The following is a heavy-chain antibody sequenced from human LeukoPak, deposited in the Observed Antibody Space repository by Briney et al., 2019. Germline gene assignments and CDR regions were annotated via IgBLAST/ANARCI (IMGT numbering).Heavy chain of an antibody. D-gene: IGHD5-12*01. CDR3: ARQVATKGEWAFDV. V-gene: IGHV4-4*02. CDR1: GGSISSSNW. Sequence: PSGTLSLTCAVSGGSISSSNWWSWVRQPPGKGLEWIGEIYHSGSTNYNPSLKSRVTISADMSRNEFSLKLNSLTAADTAVYYCARQVATKGEWAFDVWGQGTVVTVSS. J-gene: IGHJ3*01. CDR2: IYHSGST.